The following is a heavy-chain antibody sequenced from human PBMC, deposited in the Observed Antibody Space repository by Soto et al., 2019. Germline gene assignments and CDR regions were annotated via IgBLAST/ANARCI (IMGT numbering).Heavy chain of an antibody. CDR1: GYTFTSYG. Sequence: ASVKVSCKASGYTFTSYGLSWVRQAPGQGLEWMGWISAYNGNTNYAQKLQGRVTMTTDTSTSTAYMELRSLRYDDTAVYYCARDSKPSWSSVKWLPYAPPYYYGMDVWGQGTTVTVSS. D-gene: IGHD3-22*01. J-gene: IGHJ6*02. CDR2: ISAYNGNT. CDR3: ARDSKPSWSSVKWLPYAPPYYYGMDV. V-gene: IGHV1-18*01.